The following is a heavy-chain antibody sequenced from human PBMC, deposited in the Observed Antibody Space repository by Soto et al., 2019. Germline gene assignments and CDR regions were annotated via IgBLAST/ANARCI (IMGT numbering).Heavy chain of an antibody. CDR2: INPNSGGT. J-gene: IGHJ5*02. D-gene: IGHD3-9*01. CDR3: ARDDKTLRYFDWLSRPRGFDP. CDR1: GYTFTGYY. V-gene: IGHV1-2*04. Sequence: GASVKVSCKASGYTFTGYYMDWVRQAPGQGLEWMGWINPNSGGTNYAQKFQGWVTMTRDTSISTAYMELSRLRSDDTAVYYCARDDKTLRYFDWLSRPRGFDPWGQGTLVTVSS.